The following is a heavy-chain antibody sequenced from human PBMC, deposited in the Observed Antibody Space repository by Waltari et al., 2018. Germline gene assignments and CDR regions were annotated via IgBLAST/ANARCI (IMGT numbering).Heavy chain of an antibody. CDR3: ARVRIFHAFDI. J-gene: IGHJ3*02. CDR1: GFTFSSYS. Sequence: EVQLVESGGGLVQPGGSLRLSCAASGFTFSSYSMNWVRQAPGKGLEWVSYISSSTIYYADSVKGRFTISRDNAKNSLYLQMNSLRAEDTAVYYCARVRIFHAFDIWGQGTMVTVSS. V-gene: IGHV3-48*04. CDR2: ISSSTI. D-gene: IGHD4-17*01.